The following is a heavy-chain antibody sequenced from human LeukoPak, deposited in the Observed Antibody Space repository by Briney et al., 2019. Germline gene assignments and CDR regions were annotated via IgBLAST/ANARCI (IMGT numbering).Heavy chain of an antibody. CDR3: AVAYYYGSGDAFDI. D-gene: IGHD3-10*01. CDR2: INSDSNYI. J-gene: IGHJ3*02. CDR1: VFTFRSYS. V-gene: IGHV3-21*01. Sequence: GSLRLSCAASVFTFRSYSMNWVRQAPGKGLEWVSSINSDSNYIYYADSVQGRFTISRDNAKNSLYLQMNSLRAEDTAVYYCAVAYYYGSGDAFDIWGQGTKVTVSS.